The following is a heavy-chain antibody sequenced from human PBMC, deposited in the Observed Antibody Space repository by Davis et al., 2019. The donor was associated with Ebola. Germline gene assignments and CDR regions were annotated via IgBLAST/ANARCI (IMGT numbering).Heavy chain of an antibody. J-gene: IGHJ4*02. V-gene: IGHV3-53*01. D-gene: IGHD4-17*01. CDR1: GFTVSSNY. CDR2: IYSGGST. Sequence: PGGSLRLSCAASGFTVSSNYMSWVRQAPGKGLEWVSVIYSGGSTYYADSVKGRFTISRDNSKNTLYLQMNSLRAEDTAVYYCARGRNDYGDWGGLDYWGQGTLVTVSS. CDR3: ARGRNDYGDWGGLDY.